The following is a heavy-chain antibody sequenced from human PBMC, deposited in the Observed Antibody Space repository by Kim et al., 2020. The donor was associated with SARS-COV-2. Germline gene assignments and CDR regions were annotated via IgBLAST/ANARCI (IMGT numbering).Heavy chain of an antibody. CDR1: GYTFTSYY. D-gene: IGHD6-13*01. V-gene: IGHV1-46*01. J-gene: IGHJ5*02. CDR2: INPSGGST. CDR3: ASYPGYSSSWFGWFDP. Sequence: ASVKVSCKASGYTFTSYYMHWVRQAPGQGLEWMGIINPSGGSTSYAQKFQGRVTMTRDTSTSTVYMELSSLRSEDTAVYYCASYPGYSSSWFGWFDPWGQGTLVTVSS.